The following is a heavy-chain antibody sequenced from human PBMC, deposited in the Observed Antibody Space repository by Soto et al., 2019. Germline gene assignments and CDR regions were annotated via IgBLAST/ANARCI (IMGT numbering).Heavy chain of an antibody. CDR1: GYTFTSYA. CDR2: ISAHNGNT. Sequence: ASVKVSCKASGYTFTSYAISWVRQAPGQGLEWMGWISAHNGNTNYAQKLQGRVTMTTDTSTSTAYIELRSLRSDDTAVYYCARAVGYYYGMDVWGQGTTVTVSS. CDR3: ARAVGYYYGMDV. D-gene: IGHD6-19*01. V-gene: IGHV1-18*01. J-gene: IGHJ6*02.